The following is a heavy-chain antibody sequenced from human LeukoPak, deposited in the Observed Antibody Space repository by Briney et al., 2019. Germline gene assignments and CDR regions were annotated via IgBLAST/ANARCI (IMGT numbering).Heavy chain of an antibody. Sequence: GESLQISCEGAGYSFTSYWIGWGRRMPGKGVEGMGIIYPGDSDTRYSPSFQGQVTISADKSISTAYLQWSSLKASDTAMYYCARTPGGYCSSTSCPNWFDPWGQGTLVTVSS. CDR2: IYPGDSDT. D-gene: IGHD2-2*01. CDR3: ARTPGGYCSSTSCPNWFDP. CDR1: GYSFTSYW. V-gene: IGHV5-51*01. J-gene: IGHJ5*02.